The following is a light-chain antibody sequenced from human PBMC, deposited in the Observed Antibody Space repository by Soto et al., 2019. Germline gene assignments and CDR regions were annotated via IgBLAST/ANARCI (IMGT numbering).Light chain of an antibody. CDR2: GAS. CDR3: QQYVRSPWT. J-gene: IGKJ1*01. CDR1: QSVSSSY. V-gene: IGKV3-20*01. Sequence: EIVLTQSPGTLSLSPGERATLSCRASQSVSSSYLAWYQQKPGPAPRLLIYGASSRAEGISDRFSGSGSGTDFILTIRRLEPEDFAVYYCQQYVRSPWTFGQGTKVDIK.